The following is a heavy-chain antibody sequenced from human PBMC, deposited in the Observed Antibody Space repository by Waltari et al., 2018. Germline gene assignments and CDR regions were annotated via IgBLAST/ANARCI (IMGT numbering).Heavy chain of an antibody. Sequence: QLQLVQSGAEVKKPGASVKVSCTASGYTFTDHHMHWVRQAPRQGLEWMGWINPKSGGTNYSQKFQGRVAMTRDTSIKTVYMELSSLRSDDTAVYYCARGRWRAHAFDFWGQGTLVTVSS. D-gene: IGHD2-15*01. V-gene: IGHV1-2*02. CDR2: INPKSGGT. CDR3: ARGRWRAHAFDF. J-gene: IGHJ4*02. CDR1: GYTFTDHH.